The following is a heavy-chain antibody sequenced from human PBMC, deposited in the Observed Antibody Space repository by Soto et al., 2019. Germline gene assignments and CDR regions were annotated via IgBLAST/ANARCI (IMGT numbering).Heavy chain of an antibody. D-gene: IGHD6-13*01. CDR1: GFSLTSGLVG. V-gene: IGHV2-5*01. CDR2: IYWNDEQ. Sequence: QITLKESGPTLVKPTQTLTLTCTFSGFSLTSGLVGVGWIRQPLGEALEWLALIYWNDEQYYNPSLRNRLTITRDTSKNQVVLTMANMDPVDTATYYCAHRLPGPSGYDVWGQGTTVTVSS. CDR3: AHRLPGPSGYDV. J-gene: IGHJ6*02.